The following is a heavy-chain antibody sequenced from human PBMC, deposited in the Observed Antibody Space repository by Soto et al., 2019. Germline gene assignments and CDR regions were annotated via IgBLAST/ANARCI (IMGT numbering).Heavy chain of an antibody. D-gene: IGHD3-10*01. CDR2: ISGSAIAT. CDR3: ASDAISMVRGTNNCLEP. J-gene: IGHJ5*02. Sequence: GVSLRLCFAASGFTFSDYAMSWFRQAPGKAREWVSAISGSAIATSYAACVKGRFTISRDNSKNTLYMKMNRLSDDEPAVSYCASDAISMVRGTNNCLEPWGQGTMVIVSS. CDR1: GFTFSDYA. V-gene: IGHV3-23*01.